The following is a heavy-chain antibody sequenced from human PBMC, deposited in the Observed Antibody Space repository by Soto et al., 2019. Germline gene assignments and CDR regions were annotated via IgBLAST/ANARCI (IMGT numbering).Heavy chain of an antibody. J-gene: IGHJ4*02. V-gene: IGHV3-9*01. D-gene: IGHD6-19*01. CDR2: ISWNSGTI. CDR1: GFAFDAFG. Sequence: EVQLVESGGGLVQPGRSLRLSCAASGFAFDAFGMHWVRQAPGKGLEWVSGISWNSGTIGYADAVKGRFTISRDNAKNSLYLQMNSLRADDTALYYCANDIAEVPVAGKGFDYWGQGTLVTVSS. CDR3: ANDIAEVPVAGKGFDY.